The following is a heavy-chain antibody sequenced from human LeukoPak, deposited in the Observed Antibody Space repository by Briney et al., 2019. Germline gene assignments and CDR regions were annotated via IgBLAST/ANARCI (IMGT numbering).Heavy chain of an antibody. CDR2: IYPGDSDT. D-gene: IGHD3-22*01. V-gene: IGHV5-51*01. CDR1: GYTFTNYW. CDR3: ARRCSSAYYYVFDY. J-gene: IGHJ4*02. Sequence: GESLKISCKSSGYTFTNYWIGWVRQMPGKGLEWMGMIYPGDSDTRYSPSFQGQVTISADKSISTAYLQWSSLKASDTAMYYCARRCSSAYYYVFDYWGQGALVTVSS.